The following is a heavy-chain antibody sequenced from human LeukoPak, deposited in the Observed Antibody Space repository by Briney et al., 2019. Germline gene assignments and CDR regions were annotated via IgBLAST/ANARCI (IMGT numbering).Heavy chain of an antibody. CDR1: GFTFTSYA. CDR3: ARGSSGWFDDNWFDP. J-gene: IGHJ5*02. Sequence: GGSLRLSCAASGFTFTSYAMSWVRQAPGKGLDWVSGISGSGSGGSTYYADSVKGRFTISRDNSKNTLYLQMNSLRAEDTAVYYCARGSSGWFDDNWFDPWGQGTLLTVSS. D-gene: IGHD6-19*01. CDR2: ISGSGSGGST. V-gene: IGHV3-23*01.